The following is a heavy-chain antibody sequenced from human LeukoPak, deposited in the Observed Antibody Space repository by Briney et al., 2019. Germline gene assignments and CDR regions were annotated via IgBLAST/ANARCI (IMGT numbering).Heavy chain of an antibody. CDR1: GFTFSNHG. V-gene: IGHV3-33*01. J-gene: IGHJ4*02. CDR3: ARGYAGIDY. CDR2: IWYDGSNK. D-gene: IGHD5-12*01. Sequence: GRSLRLSCAASGFTFSNHGMHWVRQAPGKGPEWVALIWYDGSNKYYGESVKGRFTISRDNSKNTVYLQMNSLRAEDTGVYYCARGYAGIDYWGQGSLVTVSS.